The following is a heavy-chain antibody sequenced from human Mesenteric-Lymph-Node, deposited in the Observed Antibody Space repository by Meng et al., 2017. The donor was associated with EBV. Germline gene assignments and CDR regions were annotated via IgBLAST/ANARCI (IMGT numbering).Heavy chain of an antibody. CDR2: IHYSVGT. J-gene: IGHJ5*02. Sequence: VKFSRPPSLTCTCSCGSWTRGGYYWSWIRQPPGKGLEWITYIHYSVGTNYNVSLKNRVTIALDTSNNQFSLKLHSVTAADTAVYCCARQYYYDPNWYFDPWGQGTLVTVSS. V-gene: IGHV4-61*08. CDR1: CGSWTRGGYY. CDR3: ARQYYYDPNWYFDP. D-gene: IGHD3-22*01.